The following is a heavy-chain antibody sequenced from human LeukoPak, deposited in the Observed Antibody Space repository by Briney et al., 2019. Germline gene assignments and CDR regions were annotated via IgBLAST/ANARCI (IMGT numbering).Heavy chain of an antibody. CDR1: GGSISSGGYY. CDR3: ASSPYDSSGYLDY. CDR2: IYYSGST. J-gene: IGHJ4*02. V-gene: IGHV4-31*03. Sequence: SETLSLTCTVSGGSISSGGYYWSWIRQHPGKGLERIGYIYYSGSTYYNPSLKSRVTISVDTSKNQFSLKLSSVTAADTAVYYCASSPYDSSGYLDYWGQGTLVTVSS. D-gene: IGHD3-22*01.